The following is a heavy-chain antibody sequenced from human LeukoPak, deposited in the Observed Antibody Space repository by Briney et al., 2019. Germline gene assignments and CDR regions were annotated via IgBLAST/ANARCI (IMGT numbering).Heavy chain of an antibody. V-gene: IGHV3-23*01. CDR3: ANPRDSSTWHTFDY. CDR1: GFTFSSYA. Sequence: GGSLRLSCAASGFTFSSYAMNWVRQAPGKGLEWVSGISSSGGSTSYADSVKGRFTISRDNSKNTLYLQMNSLRAEDTAVYYCANPRDSSTWHTFDYWGRGTLVTVSS. D-gene: IGHD6-13*01. J-gene: IGHJ4*02. CDR2: ISSSGGST.